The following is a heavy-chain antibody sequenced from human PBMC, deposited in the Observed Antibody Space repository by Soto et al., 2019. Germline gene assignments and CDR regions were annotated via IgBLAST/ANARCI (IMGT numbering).Heavy chain of an antibody. CDR2: IIPIFGTA. V-gene: IGHV1-69*13. Sequence: SVKVSCKASGGTFSSYAISWVRQAPGQGLEWMGGIIPIFGTADYAQKFQGRVTITADESTSTAYMELSSLRSEDTAVYYCASRSDYGDYRTFDYWGQGTLVTVSS. CDR3: ASRSDYGDYRTFDY. D-gene: IGHD4-17*01. CDR1: GGTFSSYA. J-gene: IGHJ4*02.